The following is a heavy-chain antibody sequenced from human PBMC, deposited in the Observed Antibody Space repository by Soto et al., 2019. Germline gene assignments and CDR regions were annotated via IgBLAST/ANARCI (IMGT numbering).Heavy chain of an antibody. V-gene: IGHV3-48*02. CDR2: ISTGSGTI. CDR1: EFAFSIYN. Sequence: PGGSLRLSCAASEFAFSIYNMNWVRQAPGKGLEWVSYISTGSGTISYADSVKGRFTISRDNAKNSLYLQMNSLRDEDTAVYYCARDRAWYFDLWGRGTLVTVSS. J-gene: IGHJ2*01. CDR3: ARDRAWYFDL.